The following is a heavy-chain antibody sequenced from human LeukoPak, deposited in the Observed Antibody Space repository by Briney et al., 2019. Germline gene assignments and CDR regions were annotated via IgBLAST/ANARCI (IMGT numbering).Heavy chain of an antibody. V-gene: IGHV6-1*01. CDR3: ARVRDGSTVTTSTYIDY. J-gene: IGHJ4*02. Sequence: SQTLSLTCAISGDSVSSNSAAWNWIRQSPSRGLEWLGRTYYRSKWYNDYAVSVKSRVTINPDTSKNQFSLKLSSVTAADTAVYYCARVRDGSTVTTSTYIDYWGQGTLVTVSS. D-gene: IGHD4-17*01. CDR1: GDSVSSNSAA. CDR2: TYYRSKWYN.